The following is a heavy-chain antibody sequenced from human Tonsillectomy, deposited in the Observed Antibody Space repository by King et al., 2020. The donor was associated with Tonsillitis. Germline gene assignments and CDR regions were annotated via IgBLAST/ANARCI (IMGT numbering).Heavy chain of an antibody. CDR2: MNPNSGNT. J-gene: IGHJ4*02. Sequence: QAQLVESGAEVKKPGASVKVSCKASGYTFTSYDINWVRQATGQGLEWMGWMNPNSGNTGYAQKFQGRVTMTRNTSISTAYMELSSLRSEDTAVYYCARGGGIYYDSSGYYFDYWGQGTLVTVSS. CDR3: ARGGGIYYDSSGYYFDY. D-gene: IGHD3-22*01. CDR1: GYTFTSYD. V-gene: IGHV1-8*02.